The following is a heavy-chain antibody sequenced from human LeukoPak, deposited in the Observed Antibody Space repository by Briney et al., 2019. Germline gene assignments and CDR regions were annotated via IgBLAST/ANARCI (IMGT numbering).Heavy chain of an antibody. Sequence: GGTLRLSCAASEFTVSSNYMSWVRQAPGKGLEWVSVIYSGGSTYYADSVKGRFTISRHNSKNTLYLQMNSLRGEDTAVYYCATIGGDYVSFDNWGQGTLVTVTS. V-gene: IGHV3-53*04. CDR1: EFTVSSNY. CDR3: ATIGGDYVSFDN. D-gene: IGHD4-17*01. J-gene: IGHJ4*02. CDR2: IYSGGST.